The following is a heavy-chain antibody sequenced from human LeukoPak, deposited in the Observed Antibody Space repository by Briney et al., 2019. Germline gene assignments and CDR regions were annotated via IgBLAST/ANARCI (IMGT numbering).Heavy chain of an antibody. CDR2: INPNSGGT. CDR3: ARGLLATARSKDY. CDR1: GGTFISYA. Sequence: AAVKVSCKASGGTFISYAISWVRQAPGQGLEWMGWINPNSGGTNYAQKFQGRVTMTRDTSISTAYMELSRLRSDDTAVYYCARGLLATARSKDYWGQGTLVTVSS. V-gene: IGHV1-2*02. D-gene: IGHD5-12*01. J-gene: IGHJ4*02.